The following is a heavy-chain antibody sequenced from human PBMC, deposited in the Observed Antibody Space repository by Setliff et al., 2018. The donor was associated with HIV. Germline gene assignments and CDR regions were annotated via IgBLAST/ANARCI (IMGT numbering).Heavy chain of an antibody. J-gene: IGHJ4*02. CDR2: ISYDESNK. CDR1: GFTFSNYG. D-gene: IGHD3-16*02. Sequence: GGSLRLSCAASGFTFSNYGMHWVRQAPGKGLEWVAVISYDESNKYYADSVKGRFTISRDNSKNTLYLQMNSLRPEDTAVYYCAKDPLTFGGVILTPYFDYWGQGTLVTVSS. V-gene: IGHV3-30*18. CDR3: AKDPLTFGGVILTPYFDY.